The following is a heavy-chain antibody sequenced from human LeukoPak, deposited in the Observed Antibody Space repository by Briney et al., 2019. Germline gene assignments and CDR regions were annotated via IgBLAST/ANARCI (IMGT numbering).Heavy chain of an antibody. CDR2: IIPIFGTA. CDR1: GGTFSSYA. V-gene: IGHV1-69*13. J-gene: IGHJ6*02. CDR3: ARGKQSPYYYYGMDV. Sequence: SVKVSCKASGGTFSSYAISWVRQAPGQGLEWMGGIIPIFGTANYAQKFQGRVTITADESTSTAYMELSSLRSEDTAVYYCARGKQSPYYYYGMDVWGQGTTVTVSS. D-gene: IGHD4-11*01.